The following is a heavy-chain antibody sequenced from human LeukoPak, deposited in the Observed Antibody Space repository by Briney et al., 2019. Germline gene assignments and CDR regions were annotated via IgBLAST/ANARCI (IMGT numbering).Heavy chain of an antibody. Sequence: GGSLRLSCAASGFTFSDYSMNWVRQAPGKGLEWVSSISTTSTYIYYADSVKGRFTISRDNANNSLYLQMNSLRAEDTAVYYCARGGIYSKAFDYWGQGTLVTVSS. CDR2: ISTTSTYI. D-gene: IGHD4-11*01. CDR1: GFTFSDYS. J-gene: IGHJ4*02. CDR3: ARGGIYSKAFDY. V-gene: IGHV3-21*01.